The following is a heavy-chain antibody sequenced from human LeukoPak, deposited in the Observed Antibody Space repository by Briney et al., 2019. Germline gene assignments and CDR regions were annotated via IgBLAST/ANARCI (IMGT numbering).Heavy chain of an antibody. CDR2: MNPNSGNT. J-gene: IGHJ4*02. D-gene: IGHD5-18*01. V-gene: IGHV1-8*01. Sequence: ASVKVSCKASGYTFTSYDINWVRQATGQGLEWMGWMNPNSGNTGYAQKFQGRVTMTRNTSISTAYMELSSLRSEDTAVYYCAGYSGHSYGYGHWGQGTLVTVSS. CDR3: AGYSGHSYGYGH. CDR1: GYTFTSYD.